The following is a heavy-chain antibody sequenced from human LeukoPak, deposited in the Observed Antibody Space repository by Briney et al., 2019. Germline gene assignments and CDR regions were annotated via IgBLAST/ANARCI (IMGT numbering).Heavy chain of an antibody. D-gene: IGHD5-12*01. J-gene: IGHJ6*02. V-gene: IGHV3-23*01. CDR1: GFTFSSYA. CDR2: ISSSGGST. CDR3: AKDAPDIGIRRHHYYYYGMDV. Sequence: PGGSLRLSCAASGFTFSSYAMSWVRQAPGKGLEWVSAISSSGGSTYYADSVKGRFTISRDNSKNTLYLQMNSLRAEDTAVYYCAKDAPDIGIRRHHYYYYGMDVWGQGTTVTVSS.